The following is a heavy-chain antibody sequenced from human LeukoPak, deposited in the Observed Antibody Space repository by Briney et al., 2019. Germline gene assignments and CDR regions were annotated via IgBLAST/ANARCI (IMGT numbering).Heavy chain of an antibody. CDR3: AREYSSSSGKAFDI. J-gene: IGHJ3*02. CDR2: ISSSSSYI. CDR1: GFTFSSYS. Sequence: GGSLRLSCAASGFTFSSYSMNWVRQAPGKGLEWVSSISSSSSYIYYADSVKGRFTISRDSAKNSLFLQMSSLRAEDKAVYYCAREYSSSSGKAFDIWGQGTMVTVSS. V-gene: IGHV3-21*01. D-gene: IGHD6-6*01.